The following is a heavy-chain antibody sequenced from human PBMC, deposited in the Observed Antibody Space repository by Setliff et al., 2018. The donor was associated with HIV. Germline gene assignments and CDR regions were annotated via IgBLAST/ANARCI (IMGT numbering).Heavy chain of an antibody. CDR2: IYYSGTT. Sequence: SETLSLTCTVSGDSISSSSSYWAWIRQPPGKGLEWIGNIYYSGTTYYNPSLKSRVAISVDTSKNQFSLKLSSVTAADTAVYYCARPRLRGSGAFDIWGQGTMVTVSS. V-gene: IGHV4-39*01. CDR1: GDSISSSSSY. CDR3: ARPRLRGSGAFDI. D-gene: IGHD2-21*01. J-gene: IGHJ3*02.